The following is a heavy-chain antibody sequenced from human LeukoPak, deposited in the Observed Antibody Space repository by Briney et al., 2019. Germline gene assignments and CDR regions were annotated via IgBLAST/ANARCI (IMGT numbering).Heavy chain of an antibody. Sequence: PAASVKVSCKASGYTFTSYYMHWVRQAPGQGLEWMGIINPSGGSTSYAQKFQGRVTMTRDTSTSTVYMELSSLRSEDTAVQYCARVQPRSSSTRGPYYYGMDFWGQGTTVTVSS. CDR3: ARVQPRSSSTRGPYYYGMDF. CDR2: INPSGGST. CDR1: GYTFTSYY. V-gene: IGHV1-46*01. J-gene: IGHJ6*02. D-gene: IGHD6-6*01.